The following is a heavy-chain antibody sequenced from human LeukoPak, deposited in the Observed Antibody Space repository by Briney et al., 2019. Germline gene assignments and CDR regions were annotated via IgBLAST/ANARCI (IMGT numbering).Heavy chain of an antibody. D-gene: IGHD3-22*01. Sequence: GGSLRLSCAASGFTFSSYSMNWVRQAPGKGLEWVSAISGSGGSTYYADSVKGRFTISRDNSKNPLYLQMNSLRAEDTAVYYCAKLGVYGPWYYYDSSGYYPDYWGQGTLVTVSS. J-gene: IGHJ4*02. V-gene: IGHV3-23*01. CDR2: ISGSGGST. CDR1: GFTFSSYS. CDR3: AKLGVYGPWYYYDSSGYYPDY.